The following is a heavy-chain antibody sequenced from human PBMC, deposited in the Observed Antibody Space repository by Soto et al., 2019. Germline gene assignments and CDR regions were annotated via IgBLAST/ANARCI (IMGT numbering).Heavy chain of an antibody. Sequence: GGSLRLSCAASGFTFSSYWMSWVRQAPGKGLEWVANIKQDGSKKYYVDSVKGRFTISRDNAKNSLYLQMNSLRAEDTAVYFCAREDSGYSSSWLGYYYGMDVWGQGTTVTVSS. CDR1: GFTFSSYW. J-gene: IGHJ6*02. CDR2: IKQDGSKK. V-gene: IGHV3-7*05. D-gene: IGHD6-13*01. CDR3: AREDSGYSSSWLGYYYGMDV.